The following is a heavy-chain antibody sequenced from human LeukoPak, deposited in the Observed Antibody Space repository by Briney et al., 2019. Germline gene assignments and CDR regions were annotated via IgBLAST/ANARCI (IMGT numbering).Heavy chain of an antibody. Sequence: PSETLSLICTVFGGSISSYYWSWIRQPAGKGLEWIGRMYTSGSTNYNPSLKSRVTMSVDTSKNQFSLKLSSVTAAHTAVYYCARDTGYYFGSGNYLYYFDYWGQGTLVTVSS. V-gene: IGHV4-4*07. CDR1: GGSISSYY. CDR2: MYTSGST. D-gene: IGHD3-10*01. J-gene: IGHJ4*02. CDR3: ARDTGYYFGSGNYLYYFDY.